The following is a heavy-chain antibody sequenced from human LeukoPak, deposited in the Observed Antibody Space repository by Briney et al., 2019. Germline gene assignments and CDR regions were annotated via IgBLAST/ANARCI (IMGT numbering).Heavy chain of an antibody. CDR2: FYYSGST. J-gene: IGHJ4*02. V-gene: IGHV4-39*01. CDR1: GGSISSSGYY. D-gene: IGHD2/OR15-2a*01. Sequence: SETLSLTCTVSGGSISSSGYYWGWIRQPPGKGLEWIGTFYYSGSTYHNPSLMSRVTISADTSKNQFSLRLSSVTAADTAVYYCARHVHNREFDYWGQGTLVTVSS. CDR3: ARHVHNREFDY.